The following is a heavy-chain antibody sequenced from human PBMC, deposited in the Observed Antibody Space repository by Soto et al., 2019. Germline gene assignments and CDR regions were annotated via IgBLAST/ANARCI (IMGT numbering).Heavy chain of an antibody. CDR2: IGRRSDI. CDR1: GFSFSTYS. V-gene: IGHV3-21*01. Sequence: GGSLRLSCEASGFSFSTYSMHWVRQAPGKGLEWVSSIGRRSDIYYADSVKGRFTISRDNAKNSVSLQMNSLRDEDTAVYYCAREETAWPLAYGLDVWGQGTTVTVSS. D-gene: IGHD2-21*02. CDR3: AREETAWPLAYGLDV. J-gene: IGHJ6*02.